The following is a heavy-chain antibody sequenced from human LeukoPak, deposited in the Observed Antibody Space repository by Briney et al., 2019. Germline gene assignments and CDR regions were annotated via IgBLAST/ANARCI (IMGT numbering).Heavy chain of an antibody. D-gene: IGHD3/OR15-3a*01. Sequence: SQTLSLTCAISGDSVSTNNAGWNWIRQSPSRGLEWLGRTYYSSNWYKDYAVSVISRITINPDTSKNQFSLQLNSVTPEDTAVYYCARQTGSGLFILPGGQGTLVTVSS. J-gene: IGHJ4*02. CDR2: TYYSSNWYK. CDR3: ARQTGSGLFILP. V-gene: IGHV6-1*01. CDR1: GDSVSTNNAG.